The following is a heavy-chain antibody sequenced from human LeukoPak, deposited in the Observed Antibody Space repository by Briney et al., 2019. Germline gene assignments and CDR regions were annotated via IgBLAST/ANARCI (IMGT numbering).Heavy chain of an antibody. V-gene: IGHV3-74*01. Sequence: GGPLRLSCAASGFTYWRFWMHWLREAPGKGLVGVSFINTDGSSTTYADSVKGRFTVSRDNAKNTLYLQMSGLRAEDTAVYYCAREWKKTEAFDYWGQGTLVTVSS. J-gene: IGHJ4*02. CDR2: INTDGSST. D-gene: IGHD1-1*01. CDR1: GFTYWRFW. CDR3: AREWKKTEAFDY.